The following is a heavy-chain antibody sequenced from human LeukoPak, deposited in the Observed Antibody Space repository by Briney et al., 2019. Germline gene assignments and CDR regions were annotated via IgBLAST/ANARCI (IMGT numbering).Heavy chain of an antibody. CDR1: GFTFSSYS. CDR2: ISSSSSYI. J-gene: IGHJ4*02. CDR3: ARDGIEQQLPYLY. D-gene: IGHD6-13*01. V-gene: IGHV3-21*01. Sequence: SGGSLRLSCAASGFTFSSYSMNWVRQAPGKGLEWVSSISSSSSYIYYADSVKGRFTISRDNAKNSLYLQMNSLRAEDTAVYYCARDGIEQQLPYLYWGQGTLATVSS.